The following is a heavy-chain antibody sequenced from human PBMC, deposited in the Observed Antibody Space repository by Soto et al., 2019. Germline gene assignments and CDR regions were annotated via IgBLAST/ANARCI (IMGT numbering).Heavy chain of an antibody. Sequence: SETLSLTCTVSGGSISSYYWSWIRQPPGKGLEWIGYIYYSGSTNYNPSLKSRVTISVDTSKNQFSLKLSSVTAADTAVYYCARASRRAVATNWFAPWGQGTLVTVSS. D-gene: IGHD6-19*01. CDR2: IYYSGST. CDR1: GGSISSYY. V-gene: IGHV4-59*08. CDR3: ARASRRAVATNWFAP. J-gene: IGHJ5*02.